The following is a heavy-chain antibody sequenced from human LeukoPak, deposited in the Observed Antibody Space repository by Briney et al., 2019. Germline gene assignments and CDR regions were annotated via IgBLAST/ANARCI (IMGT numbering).Heavy chain of an antibody. J-gene: IGHJ6*02. D-gene: IGHD3-22*01. Sequence: GGSLRLSCAASGFTFDDYAMHWVRQAPGKGLEWVSGISWNSGSIGYADSVKGRFTISTDNAKNSLYLQMNSLRAEDTALCYCAKVIGGSSCYGPYYYGMDVWGQGTTVTVSS. CDR3: AKVIGGSSCYGPYYYGMDV. CDR1: GFTFDDYA. CDR2: ISWNSGSI. V-gene: IGHV3-9*01.